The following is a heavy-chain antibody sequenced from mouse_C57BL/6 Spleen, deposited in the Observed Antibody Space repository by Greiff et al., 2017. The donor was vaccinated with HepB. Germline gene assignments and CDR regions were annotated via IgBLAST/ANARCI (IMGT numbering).Heavy chain of an antibody. J-gene: IGHJ4*01. V-gene: IGHV3-6*01. D-gene: IGHD4-1*01. CDR2: ISYDGSN. Sequence: EVHLVESGPGLVKPSQSLSLTCSVTGYSITSGYYWNWIRQFPGNKLEWMGYISYDGSNNYNPSLKNRISITRDTSKNQFFLKLNSVTTEDTATYYCARGWDGAMDYWGQGTSVTVSS. CDR1: GYSITSGYY. CDR3: ARGWDGAMDY.